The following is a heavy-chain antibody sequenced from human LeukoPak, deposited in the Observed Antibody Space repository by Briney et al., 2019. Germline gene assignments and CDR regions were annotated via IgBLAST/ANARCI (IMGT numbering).Heavy chain of an antibody. D-gene: IGHD3-9*01. J-gene: IGHJ4*02. Sequence: ASVKVSCKASGYTFTGYYMHWVRQAPGQGLEWVGWINPNSGGTNYAQKFQGRVTMPRDTSTSTVYMELSSLRPEDTAVYYCARARNDILTGYLFDYWGQGTLVTVSS. CDR2: INPNSGGT. CDR1: GYTFTGYY. V-gene: IGHV1-2*02. CDR3: ARARNDILTGYLFDY.